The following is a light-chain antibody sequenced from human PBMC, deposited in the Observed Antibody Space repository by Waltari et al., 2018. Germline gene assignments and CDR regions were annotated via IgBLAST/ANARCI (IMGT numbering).Light chain of an antibody. Sequence: EIVLTQYPLILSLSPGERAILSCRASQSVSNYLAWYQQKPGQAPRLLIFDASNRATGIPARFSGSGSGTDYTLTISSLEPEDFAVYYCQQYYNWPGTFGQGTKVEI. CDR2: DAS. CDR1: QSVSNY. V-gene: IGKV3-11*01. CDR3: QQYYNWPGT. J-gene: IGKJ1*01.